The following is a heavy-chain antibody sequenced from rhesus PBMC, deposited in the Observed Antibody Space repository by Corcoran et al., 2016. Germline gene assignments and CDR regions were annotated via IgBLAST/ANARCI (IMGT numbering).Heavy chain of an antibody. J-gene: IGHJ4*01. Sequence: QLQLQESGPGLVKPSETLSVTCAVSGGSISSSYWSWIRQAPGKGLEWIGYSDGSGSSTNDNPARKSRLTRSGDTSKNQLSLKLSSVTAAGTAVEYCASQDSLCDYWGQGVLVTVSS. V-gene: IGHV4-169*01. CDR1: GGSISSSY. CDR2: SDGSGSST. D-gene: IGHD2-33*01. CDR3: ASQDSLCDY.